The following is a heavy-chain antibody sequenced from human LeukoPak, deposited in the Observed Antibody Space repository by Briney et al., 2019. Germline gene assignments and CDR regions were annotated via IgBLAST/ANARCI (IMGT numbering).Heavy chain of an antibody. CDR2: IGTSSSTI. CDR1: GFTFSSYG. V-gene: IGHV3-48*02. Sequence: QPGGSLRLSCAASGFTFSSYGMNWVRQAPGKGLEWVSYIGTSSSTIYYADSVKGRFTISRDNAKNSLYLQMNSLRDEDTAVYYCARAVMANWGENDAFDIWGQGTMVTVSS. J-gene: IGHJ3*02. D-gene: IGHD7-27*01. CDR3: ARAVMANWGENDAFDI.